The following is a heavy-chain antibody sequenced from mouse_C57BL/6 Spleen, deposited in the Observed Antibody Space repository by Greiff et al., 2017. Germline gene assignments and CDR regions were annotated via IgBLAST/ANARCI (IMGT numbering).Heavy chain of an antibody. D-gene: IGHD2-4*01. V-gene: IGHV1-69*01. CDR2: IDPSDSYT. Sequence: QVQLQQPGAELVMPGASVKLSCKASGYTFTSYWMHWVKQRPGHGLEWIGEIDPSDSYTNYNQKFKGKSTLTVDKYSSTAYMQLSSLTSEDSAVYYCARGDYDYDAVYYAMDYWGQGTSVTVSS. CDR3: ARGDYDYDAVYYAMDY. J-gene: IGHJ4*01. CDR1: GYTFTSYW.